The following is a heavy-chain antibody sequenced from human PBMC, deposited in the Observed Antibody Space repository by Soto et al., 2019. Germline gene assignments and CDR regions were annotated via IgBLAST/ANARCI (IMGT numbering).Heavy chain of an antibody. CDR2: IYPGDSDT. CDR3: ARGGDGYYFNYGMDV. V-gene: IGHV5-51*01. J-gene: IGHJ6*02. Sequence: GESLKISCKGSGYSFTSYWIGWVRQMPGKGLEWMGIIYPGDSDTRYSPSFQGQVTISADKSISTAYLQWSSLKASDTAMYYCARGGDGYYFNYGMDVWGQGTKVTVSS. CDR1: GYSFTSYW. D-gene: IGHD3-16*01.